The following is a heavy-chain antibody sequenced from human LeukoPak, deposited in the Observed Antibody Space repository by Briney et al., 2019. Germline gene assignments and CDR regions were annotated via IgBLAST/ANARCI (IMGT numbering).Heavy chain of an antibody. D-gene: IGHD2-15*01. V-gene: IGHV3-48*03. CDR1: GLTFSSYE. J-gene: IGHJ4*02. Sequence: PGGSLRLSCAASGLTFSSYEMNWVRQPPGKGLEWVSYVSSSGSSMYYADSVKGRFTISRDNAKNSLYLQMNSLRVEDTAVYYCAASEVGRSGDRDVGFNLDWGQGTLVTVSS. CDR3: AASEVGRSGDRDVGFNLD. CDR2: VSSSGSSM.